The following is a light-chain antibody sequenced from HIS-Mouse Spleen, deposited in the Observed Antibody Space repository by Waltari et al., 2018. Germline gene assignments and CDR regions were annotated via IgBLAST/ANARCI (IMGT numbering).Light chain of an antibody. V-gene: IGLV2-14*02. J-gene: IGLJ3*02. CDR1: SSDVGSYNL. CDR3: SSYAGSNNLV. Sequence: QSALTQPASVSGSPGQSITISCTGTSSDVGSYNLASWYQQHPGKAPKLMIYEGSKRPSGVSNRFSGSKSGNTASLTVSGLQAEDEADYYCSSYAGSNNLVFGGGTKLTVL. CDR2: EGS.